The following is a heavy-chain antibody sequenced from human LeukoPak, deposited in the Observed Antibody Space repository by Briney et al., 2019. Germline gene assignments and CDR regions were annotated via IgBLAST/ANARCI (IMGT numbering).Heavy chain of an antibody. CDR1: GFTFSSYA. V-gene: IGHV3-53*01. CDR2: IYSGGST. J-gene: IGHJ6*03. CDR3: ARDFAHHMDV. Sequence: PGGFLRLSCAASGFTFSSYAMSWVRQAPGKGLEWVSVIYSGGSTYYADSVKGRFTISRDNSKNTLYLQMNSLRAEDTAVYYCARDFAHHMDVWGKGTTVTVSS.